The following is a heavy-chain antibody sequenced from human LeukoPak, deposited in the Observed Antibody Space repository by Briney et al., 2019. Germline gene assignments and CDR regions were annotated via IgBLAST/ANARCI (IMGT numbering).Heavy chain of an antibody. CDR2: IYYSGST. CDR1: GGSISSGGYY. Sequence: PSETLSLTSTVSGGSISSGGYYWRWIRQHPGKGLEWIGYIYYSGSTYYNPSLKSRVTISVDTSKNQFSLKLSSVTAADTAVYYCVAVRSLNWFDPWGQGTLVTVSS. V-gene: IGHV4-31*03. CDR3: VAVRSLNWFDP. D-gene: IGHD2-21*01. J-gene: IGHJ5*02.